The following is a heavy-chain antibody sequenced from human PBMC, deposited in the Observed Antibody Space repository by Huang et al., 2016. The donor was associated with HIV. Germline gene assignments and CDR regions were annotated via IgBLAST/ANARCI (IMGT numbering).Heavy chain of an antibody. Sequence: EVQLVESGGGLVQPGGSLRLSCAASGFSISSYWMHWVRQAPGKGRVWVSRIKSGGSSTSYADSVKGRFTISRDNAKNTLYLQMNSLRAEDTAVYYCARDPRIQSWLNFFDYWGQGTLVSVSS. J-gene: IGHJ4*02. CDR2: IKSGGSST. D-gene: IGHD3-22*01. CDR1: GFSISSYW. CDR3: ARDPRIQSWLNFFDY. V-gene: IGHV3-74*01.